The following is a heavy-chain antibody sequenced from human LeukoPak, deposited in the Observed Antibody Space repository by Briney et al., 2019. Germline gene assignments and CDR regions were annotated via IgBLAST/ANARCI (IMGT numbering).Heavy chain of an antibody. J-gene: IGHJ4*02. CDR3: AKDRRGYTYNFDY. V-gene: IGHV3-30*18. D-gene: IGHD5-18*01. Sequence: GGSLRLSCAASGFTFSSYGMHWVRQAPGKGLELVAVISNDGSNKYYSDSVKGRFTISRDNSKNTLYLQMNSLRAEDTAVFYCAKDRRGYTYNFDYWGQGTLVTVSS. CDR1: GFTFSSYG. CDR2: ISNDGSNK.